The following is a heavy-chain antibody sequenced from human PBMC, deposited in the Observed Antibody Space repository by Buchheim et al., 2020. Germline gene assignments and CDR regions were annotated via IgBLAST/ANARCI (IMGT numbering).Heavy chain of an antibody. CDR3: AKNTRPYGMDV. D-gene: IGHD2-2*01. J-gene: IGHJ6*02. V-gene: IGHV3-23*01. CDR1: GFTFSNYA. CDR2: ISGSGGNT. Sequence: EVQLLASGGDLVQPGGSLRLSCVATGFTFSNYAMNWVRQAPGKGLEWVSAISGSGGNTSYPDSVTGRFTVSRDNSKHTLFLPLKNLRGEDTAVYYCAKNTRPYGMDVWGQGT.